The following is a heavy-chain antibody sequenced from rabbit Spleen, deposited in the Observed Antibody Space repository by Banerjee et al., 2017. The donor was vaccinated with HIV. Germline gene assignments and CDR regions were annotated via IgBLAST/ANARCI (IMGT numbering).Heavy chain of an antibody. J-gene: IGHJ4*01. CDR2: IYPAKGST. Sequence: QEQLTETGGGLVQPGGSLTLSCKASGIDFTNYYITWVRQAPGKGLEWIGIIYPAKGSTDYASWVNGRFTISKTSSTTVFLQMTSLTAADTATYFCARGYNGWGVYFNLWGQGTLVTVS. V-gene: IGHV1S45*01. D-gene: IGHD4-1*01. CDR1: GIDFTNYY. CDR3: ARGYNGWGVYFNL.